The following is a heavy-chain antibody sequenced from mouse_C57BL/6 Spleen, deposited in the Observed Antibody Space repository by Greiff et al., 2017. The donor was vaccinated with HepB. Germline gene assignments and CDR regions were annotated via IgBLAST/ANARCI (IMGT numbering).Heavy chain of an antibody. J-gene: IGHJ1*03. CDR1: GFTFSSYA. Sequence: EVQLQESGGGLVKPGGSLKLSCAASGFTFSSYAMSWVRQTPEKRLEWVATISDGCSYTYYPDNVKGRFTISRDNAKNNLYLQMSHLKSEDTAMYYCAREGRGYFDVWGTGTTVTVSS. D-gene: IGHD3-3*01. CDR2: ISDGCSYT. CDR3: AREGRGYFDV. V-gene: IGHV5-4*01.